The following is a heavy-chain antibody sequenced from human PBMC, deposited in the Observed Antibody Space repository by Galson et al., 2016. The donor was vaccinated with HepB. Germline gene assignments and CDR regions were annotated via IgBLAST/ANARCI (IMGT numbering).Heavy chain of an antibody. CDR3: GWDSSGPDY. CDR2: INPDGGTT. CDR1: GFTFSSWW. Sequence: SLRLSCAASGFTFSSWWMHWVRQAPGKGPVWVSYINPDGGTTRYADSVKGRFTISRDNAKNTLHLQMNSLTAEDTAVYYCGWDSSGPDYWGQGALVTVSS. D-gene: IGHD3-22*01. V-gene: IGHV3-74*01. J-gene: IGHJ4*02.